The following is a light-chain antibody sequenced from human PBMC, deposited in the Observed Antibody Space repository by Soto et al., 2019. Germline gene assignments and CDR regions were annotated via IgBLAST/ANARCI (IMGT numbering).Light chain of an antibody. CDR3: QQDDDSQLT. Sequence: EIVLTQSPGTLSLSPGERATLSCRASQRVSSSNIAWYQQRPSQAPRLLIYGASSRATGIPDRFSGSGSGTDFTLTISRLEPEDFAVYYCQQDDDSQLTFGGGTKVEIK. CDR1: QRVSSSN. J-gene: IGKJ4*01. CDR2: GAS. V-gene: IGKV3-20*01.